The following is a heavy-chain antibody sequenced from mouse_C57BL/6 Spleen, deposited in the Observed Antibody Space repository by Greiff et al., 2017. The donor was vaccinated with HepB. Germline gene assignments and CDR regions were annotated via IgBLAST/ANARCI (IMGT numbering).Heavy chain of an antibody. CDR1: GFTFNTYA. Sequence: EVQLVESGGGLVQPKGSLKLSCAASGFTFNTYAMHWVRQAPGKGLEWVARIRSKSSNYATYYADSVKDRFTISRDDSQSMLYLQMNNLKTEDTAMYYCVRDRRYYGSSHYAMDYWGQGTSVTVSS. CDR3: VRDRRYYGSSHYAMDY. D-gene: IGHD1-1*01. CDR2: IRSKSSNYAT. J-gene: IGHJ4*01. V-gene: IGHV10-3*01.